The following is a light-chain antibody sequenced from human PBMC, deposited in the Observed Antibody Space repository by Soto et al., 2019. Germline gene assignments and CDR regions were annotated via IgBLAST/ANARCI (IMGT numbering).Light chain of an antibody. CDR3: QQYNNWPLT. V-gene: IGKV3-15*01. J-gene: IGKJ1*01. CDR2: GAS. Sequence: ETVITQSPVTLSVSPGARATLSCRASRSVSSNLAWYQQKPGQAPRPLIYGASTRAAGVPARFSGGGSGTDFTLTISRLQSEDFAVYHCQQYNNWPLTFGQGTKVDIK. CDR1: RSVSSN.